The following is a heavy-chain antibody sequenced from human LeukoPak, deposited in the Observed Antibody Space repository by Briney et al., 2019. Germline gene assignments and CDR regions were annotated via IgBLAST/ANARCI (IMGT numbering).Heavy chain of an antibody. Sequence: GGSLRLSCAASGFTFSNAWMNWVRQAPGKGLEWVGRIKSKTDGGTTDYAAPVKGRFTISRDDSKNTLYLQMNSLKTEDTAVYYCTTFGYDSSGYYCRPIDYWGQGTLVTVSS. D-gene: IGHD3-22*01. CDR2: IKSKTDGGTT. J-gene: IGHJ4*02. V-gene: IGHV3-15*07. CDR1: GFTFSNAW. CDR3: TTFGYDSSGYYCRPIDY.